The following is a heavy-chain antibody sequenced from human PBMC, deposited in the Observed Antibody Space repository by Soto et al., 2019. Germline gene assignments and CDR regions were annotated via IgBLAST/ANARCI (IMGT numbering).Heavy chain of an antibody. V-gene: IGHV3-74*01. CDR2: IKTDGSIT. CDR3: AKDMNSVPEY. Sequence: EVQLVESGGGLVQPGGSLRLSCAASGFTFSSYWMYWVRQAPGKWLVWVSRIKTDGSITSYADSVKGRFTVSRDNARDMLYLQMNSLRAEDTAVYYCAKDMNSVPEYWGQGTLVTVSS. CDR1: GFTFSSYW. D-gene: IGHD1-7*01. J-gene: IGHJ4*02.